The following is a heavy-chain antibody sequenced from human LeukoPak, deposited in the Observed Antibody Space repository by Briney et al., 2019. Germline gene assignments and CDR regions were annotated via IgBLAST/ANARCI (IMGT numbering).Heavy chain of an antibody. D-gene: IGHD3-16*02. CDR1: GGSISSSSYY. CDR2: IYYSGST. V-gene: IGHV4-61*05. J-gene: IGHJ3*02. Sequence: SETLSLTCTVSGGSISSSSYYWGWIRQPPGKGLEWIGYIYYSGSTNYNPSLKSRVTISVDTSKNQFSLKLSSVTAADTAVYYCARHLSRPDPDAFDIWGQGTMVTVSS. CDR3: ARHLSRPDPDAFDI.